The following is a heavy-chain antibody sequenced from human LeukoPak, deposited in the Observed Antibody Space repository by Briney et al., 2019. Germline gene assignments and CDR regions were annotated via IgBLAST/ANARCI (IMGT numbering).Heavy chain of an antibody. CDR1: GFTFLTYA. V-gene: IGHV3-23*01. CDR3: AKAGRSGWYPGWPFDI. Sequence: GGSLRLSCAASGFTFLTYAMSWVRQTPGKGLQWVSGIRDSGASTYYADSVKGGFTISSDNSMNTLYLQMNSLRAEDTAVYYCAKAGRSGWYPGWPFDIWGQGTMVTVSS. CDR2: IRDSGAST. J-gene: IGHJ3*02. D-gene: IGHD6-19*01.